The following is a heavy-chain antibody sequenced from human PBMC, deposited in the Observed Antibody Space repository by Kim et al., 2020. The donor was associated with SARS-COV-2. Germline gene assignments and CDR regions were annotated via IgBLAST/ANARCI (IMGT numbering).Heavy chain of an antibody. D-gene: IGHD6-19*01. CDR3: VRPYSTGWYSAAMDV. V-gene: IGHV4-39*01. CDR1: GGSITSTSYF. Sequence: SETLSLTCNVSGGSITSTSYFWGWIRQPPGRGLEWIGSVYYSGSTYYNPSLKSRVTISVDTSKNQFSLKLTSVTAADTAVYYCVRPYSTGWYSAAMDVW. CDR2: VYYSGST. J-gene: IGHJ6*01.